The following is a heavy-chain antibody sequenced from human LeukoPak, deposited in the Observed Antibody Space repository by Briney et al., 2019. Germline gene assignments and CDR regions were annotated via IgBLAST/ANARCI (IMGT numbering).Heavy chain of an antibody. J-gene: IGHJ4*02. CDR3: ATGIAVPGPYPKGVFDY. Sequence: GGSLRLSCAASGFSFSSYEMNWVRQDPGKGLEWISYMSSGGSMIYYADSVKGRFTISRDNAKNSLYLQMNSLRAEDTAVYYCATGIAVPGPYPKGVFDYWGQGTLVTVSS. CDR2: MSSGGSMI. D-gene: IGHD6-19*01. V-gene: IGHV3-48*03. CDR1: GFSFSSYE.